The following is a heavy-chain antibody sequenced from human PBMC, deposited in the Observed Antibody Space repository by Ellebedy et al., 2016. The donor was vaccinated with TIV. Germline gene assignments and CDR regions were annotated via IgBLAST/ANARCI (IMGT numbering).Heavy chain of an antibody. CDR2: IESTTDGGTI. CDR3: TTYHYFDSRSPLPHYYHRMDV. Sequence: GGSLRLXCAASGFTFTNAWMNWVRQAPGKGLEWVGRIESTTDGGTIDYAAPVKGRFTISRDDSKNTLYLQMNSLKTEDTAIYYCTTYHYFDSRSPLPHYYHRMDVWGQGTTVTVSS. CDR1: GFTFTNAW. V-gene: IGHV3-15*04. D-gene: IGHD3-10*01. J-gene: IGHJ6*02.